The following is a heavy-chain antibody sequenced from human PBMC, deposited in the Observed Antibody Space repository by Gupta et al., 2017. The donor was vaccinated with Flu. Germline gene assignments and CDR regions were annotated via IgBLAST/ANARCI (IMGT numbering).Heavy chain of an antibody. V-gene: IGHV1-18*01. CDR2: ISGYDGKT. CDR3: ARDPFPSDY. CDR1: GYRFSSYG. J-gene: IGHJ4*02. Sequence: QVHLVQSGSEVKKPGASVKVSCKASGYRFSSYGINWVRQAPGQGLEWMGWISGYDGKTKNIQKLQGRVTMTTDTSTSTAYLELRSLTSDDTAIYFCARDPFPSDYWGQGTLVIVSS.